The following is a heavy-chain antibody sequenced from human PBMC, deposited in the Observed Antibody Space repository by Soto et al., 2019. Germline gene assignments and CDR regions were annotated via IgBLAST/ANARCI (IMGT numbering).Heavy chain of an antibody. J-gene: IGHJ4*02. V-gene: IGHV3-21*01. CDR3: TRSQWSPNDY. CDR1: GFSFSSYS. D-gene: IGHD2-15*01. Sequence: EVQLVESGGGLVKPGGSLRLSCAASGFSFSSYSMNWVRQAPGKGLEWVSTITTSSTYIYYADSVKGRITISRDNAKNPLYLQMNGQRAQDTALYYGTRSQWSPNDYWGQGTLVTVSS. CDR2: ITTSSTYI.